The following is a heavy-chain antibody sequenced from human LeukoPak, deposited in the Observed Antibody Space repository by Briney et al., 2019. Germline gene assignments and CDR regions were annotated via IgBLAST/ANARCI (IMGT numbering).Heavy chain of an antibody. CDR2: IYYTGST. CDR3: ARGGNYWPQWWFDP. D-gene: IGHD1-26*01. V-gene: IGHV4-59*01. Sequence: SETLXXTCTVSGGSISTYYWSWIRQPPGKGLEWIGYIYYTGSTSYNPSLKSRVTMPLDASKNQFSLELNSVTPADTAVYYCARGGNYWPQWWFDPWGRGTLVSVSS. J-gene: IGHJ5*02. CDR1: GGSISTYY.